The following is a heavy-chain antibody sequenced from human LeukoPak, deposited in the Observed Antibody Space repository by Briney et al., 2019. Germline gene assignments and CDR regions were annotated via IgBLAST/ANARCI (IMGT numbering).Heavy chain of an antibody. CDR2: ISYDGSNK. V-gene: IGHV3-30-3*01. CDR1: GFTFSSYA. CDR3: ATETYYYDSSGYYVKYYFDY. Sequence: GGSLRLSCAASGFTFSSYAMHWVRQAPGKGLEWVAVISYDGSNKYYADSVKGRFTISRDNSKNTLYLQMNSLRAEDTAVYYCATETYYYDSSGYYVKYYFDYWGQGTLVTVSS. D-gene: IGHD3-22*01. J-gene: IGHJ4*02.